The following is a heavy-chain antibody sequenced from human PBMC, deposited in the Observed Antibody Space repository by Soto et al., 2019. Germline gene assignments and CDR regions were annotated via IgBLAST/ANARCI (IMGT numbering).Heavy chain of an antibody. D-gene: IGHD6-6*01. CDR1: GFTFSNYW. CDR2: INQDGSVK. V-gene: IGHV3-7*01. CDR3: ARIGYSSSSLDY. J-gene: IGHJ4*02. Sequence: EVQLVESGGGLVQPGGSLRLSCAASGFTFSNYWMTWVRQAPGKGLEWVANINQDGSVKYYVDSVKDRFTTSRDNVKNSLFLQVTSLRAEDTAVYFCARIGYSSSSLDYWGQGTLVTVSS.